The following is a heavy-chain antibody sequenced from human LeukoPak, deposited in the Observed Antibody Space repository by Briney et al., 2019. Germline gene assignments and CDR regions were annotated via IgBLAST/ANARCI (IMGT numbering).Heavy chain of an antibody. J-gene: IGHJ6*02. CDR1: GGSISSYY. Sequence: KTSETLCLTCTVSGGSISSYYWSWIRQPPGKGLGWIGYIYYSGSTNYNPSLKSRVTISVDTSKNQFSLKLSSVTAADTAVYYCARDRVVRDSSRTYYYYGMDVWGQGTTVTVSS. CDR2: IYYSGST. CDR3: ARDRVVRDSSRTYYYYGMDV. V-gene: IGHV4-59*01. D-gene: IGHD6-13*01.